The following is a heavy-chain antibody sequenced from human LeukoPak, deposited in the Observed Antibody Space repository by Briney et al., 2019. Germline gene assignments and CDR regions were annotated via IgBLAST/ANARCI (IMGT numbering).Heavy chain of an antibody. CDR2: INPNSGGT. CDR1: GYTLTSYY. J-gene: IGHJ4*02. V-gene: IGHV1-2*02. Sequence: ASVKLSCKASGYTLTSYYMNWVRQAPGQRLEWRGWINPNSGGTNYAQKFQGRVTMTRDTSISTAYMELSRLRSDDTAVYYCARGLRGSPAFDYWGQGTLVTVSS. D-gene: IGHD2-2*01. CDR3: ARGLRGSPAFDY.